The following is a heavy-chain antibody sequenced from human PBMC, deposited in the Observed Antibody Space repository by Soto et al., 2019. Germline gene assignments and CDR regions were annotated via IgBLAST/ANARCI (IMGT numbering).Heavy chain of an antibody. J-gene: IGHJ4*02. CDR2: INHSGST. D-gene: IGHD2-21*01. CDR3: ARGFSISQHSPVLGY. V-gene: IGHV4-34*01. CDR1: GGSFSGYY. Sequence: SETLSLTCAVYGGSFSGYYWSWIRQPPGKGLEWIGEINHSGSTNYNPSLKSRVTISVDTSKNQFSLKLSSVTAADTAVYYCARGFSISQHSPVLGYWGQGTLVTVSS.